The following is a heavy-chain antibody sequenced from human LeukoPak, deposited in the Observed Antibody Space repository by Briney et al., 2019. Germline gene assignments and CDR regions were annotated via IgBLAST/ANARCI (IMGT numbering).Heavy chain of an antibody. Sequence: GGSLRLSCAASGFTFSSYGMHWVRQAPGKGLEWVAVIWYDGSNKYYADSVKGRFTISRDNSKNTLYLQMNSLRAEDTAVYYCARDSAAAASFDYWGQGTLVTV. CDR2: IWYDGSNK. J-gene: IGHJ4*02. D-gene: IGHD6-13*01. V-gene: IGHV3-33*01. CDR3: ARDSAAAASFDY. CDR1: GFTFSSYG.